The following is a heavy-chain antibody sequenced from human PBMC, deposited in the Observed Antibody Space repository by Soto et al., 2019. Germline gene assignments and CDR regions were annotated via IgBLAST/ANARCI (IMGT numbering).Heavy chain of an antibody. V-gene: IGHV3-15*07. CDR3: TGSPQWLVLAFGVY. J-gene: IGHJ4*02. CDR1: GFTFSNAW. D-gene: IGHD6-19*01. CDR2: IKSKTDGGTT. Sequence: PGGSLRLSCAASGFTFSNAWMNWVRQAPGKGLEWVGRIKSKTDGGTTDYAAPVKGRFTISRDDSKNTLYLQMNSLKTEDTAVYYCTGSPQWLVLAFGVYWGQGTLVTVSS.